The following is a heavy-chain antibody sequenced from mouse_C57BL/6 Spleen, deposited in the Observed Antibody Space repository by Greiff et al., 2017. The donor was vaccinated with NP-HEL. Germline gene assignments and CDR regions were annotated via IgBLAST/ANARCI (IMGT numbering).Heavy chain of an antibody. D-gene: IGHD2-1*01. CDR3: ARDHPLHYFDY. CDR1: GFTFSDYY. V-gene: IGHV5-16*01. CDR2: INYDGSST. J-gene: IGHJ2*01. Sequence: EVKLVESEGGLVQPGSSMKLSCTASGFTFSDYYMAWVRQVPEKGLEWVANINYDGSSTYYLDSLKSRFIISRDNAKNILYLQMSSLKSEDTATYYCARDHPLHYFDYWGQGTTLTVSS.